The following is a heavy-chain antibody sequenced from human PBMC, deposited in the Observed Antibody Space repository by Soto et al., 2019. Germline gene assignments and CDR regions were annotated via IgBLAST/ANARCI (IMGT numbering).Heavy chain of an antibody. Sequence: LRLSCVVSGDSFDTYVINWVRQAPGKGLEWVSAVTGSGVTTWYAESFKGRFTISRDNSKNTVFLQMNSLTAEDTAVYYCTKSQSGSYFAAFDIWAQGTMVTVSS. CDR3: TKSQSGSYFAAFDI. CDR1: GDSFDTYV. D-gene: IGHD1-26*01. V-gene: IGHV3-23*01. J-gene: IGHJ3*02. CDR2: VTGSGVTT.